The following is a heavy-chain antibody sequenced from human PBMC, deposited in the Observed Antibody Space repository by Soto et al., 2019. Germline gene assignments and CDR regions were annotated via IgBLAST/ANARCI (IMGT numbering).Heavy chain of an antibody. CDR3: AKVSIFSLSGVLDY. V-gene: IGHV3-23*01. D-gene: IGHD3-9*01. CDR2: ISGSGGST. J-gene: IGHJ4*02. Sequence: GWSLRLSCAASGFTFSSYAMSWVRQAPGKGLEWVSAISGSGGSTYYADSVKGRFTISRDNSKNTLYLQMNSLRAEDTAVYYCAKVSIFSLSGVLDYWGQGTLVTVSS. CDR1: GFTFSSYA.